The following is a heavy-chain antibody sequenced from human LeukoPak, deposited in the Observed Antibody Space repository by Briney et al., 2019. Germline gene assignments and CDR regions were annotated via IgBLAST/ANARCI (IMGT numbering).Heavy chain of an antibody. CDR3: ARDHYDSSGYYPHNHYYYYGMDV. D-gene: IGHD3-22*01. CDR1: GFTVSSNY. J-gene: IGHJ6*02. V-gene: IGHV3-53*01. Sequence: PGGSLRLSCAVSGFTVSSNYMSWVRQAPGKGLEWVSVIYSGGSTYYADSVKGRFTISRDNSKNTLYLQMNSLRAEDTAVYYCARDHYDSSGYYPHNHYYYYGMDVWGQGTTVTVSS. CDR2: IYSGGST.